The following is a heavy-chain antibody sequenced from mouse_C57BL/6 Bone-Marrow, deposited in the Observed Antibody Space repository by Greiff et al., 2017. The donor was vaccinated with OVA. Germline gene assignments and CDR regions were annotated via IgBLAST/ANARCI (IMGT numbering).Heavy chain of an antibody. J-gene: IGHJ4*01. CDR3: ARDTFMDY. CDR2: IDPSDSYT. V-gene: IGHV1-50*01. CDR1: GYTFTSYW. Sequence: QVQLQQPGAELVKPGASVKLSCKASGYTFTSYWMQWVKQRPGQGLEWIGVIDPSDSYTNYNQKFKGKATLTVDTSSSTAYMQLSSLTSEDSAVYYCARDTFMDYWGQGTSVTVSS.